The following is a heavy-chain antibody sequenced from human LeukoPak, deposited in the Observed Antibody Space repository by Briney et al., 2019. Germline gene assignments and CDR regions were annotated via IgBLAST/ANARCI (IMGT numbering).Heavy chain of an antibody. CDR1: GFTFSSYG. J-gene: IGHJ4*02. CDR3: AKDSLVGGWLVGYSFDS. CDR2: IWYDGSNK. Sequence: PGRSLRLSCAASGFTFSSYGMHWVRQAPGKGLEWVAVIWYDGSNKYYADSVKGRFTISRDNSKNTLFLQMNSLRAEDTAVYYCAKDSLVGGWLVGYSFDSWGQGTLVTVSS. D-gene: IGHD6-19*01. V-gene: IGHV3-33*06.